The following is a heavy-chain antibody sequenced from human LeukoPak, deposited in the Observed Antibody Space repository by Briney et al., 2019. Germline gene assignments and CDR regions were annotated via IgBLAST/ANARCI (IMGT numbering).Heavy chain of an antibody. CDR2: IHLTGGST. D-gene: IGHD3-3*01. Sequence: ASVKVSCKASGYTFTSYYMHWVRQAPGQGLEWMGVIHLTGGSTNYAQKFQGRVTMSRDTSTSTVYMELSSLRSEDTAVYFCARSHNEFWSGHYTSFDYWGQGTLVTVSS. J-gene: IGHJ4*02. CDR1: GYTFTSYY. V-gene: IGHV1-46*01. CDR3: ARSHNEFWSGHYTSFDY.